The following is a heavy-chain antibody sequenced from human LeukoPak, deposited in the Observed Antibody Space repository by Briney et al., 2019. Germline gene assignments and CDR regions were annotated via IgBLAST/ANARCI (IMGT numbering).Heavy chain of an antibody. CDR2: ISTTGGST. D-gene: IGHD4-23*01. V-gene: IGHV3-23*01. Sequence: PGGSLRLSCAASGFTFSSYWMSWVRQAPGKGLEWVSSISTTGGSTYYADSVKGRFTISRDKNTLYLQMNSLRAEDTAVYYCAKDLGGNFYYFDYWGQGTLATVSS. CDR3: AKDLGGNFYYFDY. J-gene: IGHJ4*02. CDR1: GFTFSSYW.